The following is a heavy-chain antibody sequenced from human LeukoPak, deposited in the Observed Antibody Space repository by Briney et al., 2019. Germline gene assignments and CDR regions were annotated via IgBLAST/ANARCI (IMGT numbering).Heavy chain of an antibody. J-gene: IGHJ5*02. Sequence: SSGDYYWSWIRPPPGKGLERVSVISWNSGSIGYADSVKGRFTISRDNAKNSLYLQMNSLRAEDMALYYCAKDRRYDLEGWFDPWGQGTLVTVSS. CDR3: AKDRRYDLEGWFDP. CDR1: SSGDYY. CDR2: ISWNSGSI. V-gene: IGHV3-9*03. D-gene: IGHD3-3*01.